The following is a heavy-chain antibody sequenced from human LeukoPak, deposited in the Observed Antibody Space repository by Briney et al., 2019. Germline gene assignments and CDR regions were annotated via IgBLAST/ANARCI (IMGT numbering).Heavy chain of an antibody. Sequence: SETLSLTCTVSGYTIRGGFYWAWIRQPPGKGLEWIGEINHSGSTNYNPSLKSRVTISVDTSKNQFSLKLSSVTAADTAVYYCAGTYGSGTPVRFYYYYMDVWGKGTTVTISS. J-gene: IGHJ6*03. CDR3: AGTYGSGTPVRFYYYYMDV. CDR1: GYTIRGGFY. CDR2: INHSGST. D-gene: IGHD3-10*01. V-gene: IGHV4-38-2*02.